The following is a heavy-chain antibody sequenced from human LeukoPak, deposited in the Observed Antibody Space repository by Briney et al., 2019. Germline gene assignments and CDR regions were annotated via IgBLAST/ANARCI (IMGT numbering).Heavy chain of an antibody. D-gene: IGHD2-15*01. CDR2: IYYSGST. V-gene: IGHV4-59*01. CDR1: GGSISSYY. J-gene: IGHJ3*02. CDR3: ARDWVYCSGGSCYSLAAFDI. Sequence: SETLSLTCTVSGGSISSYYWSWIRQPPGKGLEWVGYIYYSGSTNYNPSLKRRVTISVDTSKNQFSLKLSSVTAADAAVYCCARDWVYCSGGSCYSLAAFDIWGQGTMVTVSS.